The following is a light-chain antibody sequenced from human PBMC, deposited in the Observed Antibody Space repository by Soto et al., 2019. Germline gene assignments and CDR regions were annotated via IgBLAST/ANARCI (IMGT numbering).Light chain of an antibody. V-gene: IGLV2-8*01. Sequence: QSVLTQPPSASGSPGQSVTISCTGTSSDVGTYNYVSWYRQYPGKAPKLLIFEVTSRPSGVPDRFSGSKSGNTASLTISGLQAEDEADYYCNSFTSSITRVFGGGTKLTVL. CDR2: EVT. J-gene: IGLJ3*02. CDR1: SSDVGTYNY. CDR3: NSFTSSITRV.